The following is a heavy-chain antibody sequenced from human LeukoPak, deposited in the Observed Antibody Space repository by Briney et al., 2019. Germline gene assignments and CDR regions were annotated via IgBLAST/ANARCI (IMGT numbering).Heavy chain of an antibody. J-gene: IGHJ3*02. V-gene: IGHV1-18*01. CDR3: AFIKARSVYVVGGVAFDI. D-gene: IGHD3-10*01. CDR1: GYGFTSYG. Sequence: ASVTLSFTCSGYGFTSYGNCWVRQAHGQGQERMGWINAYNGNTNYAQKFQGRVTMTRDKSISTAYMELSRLGSDDTAVHYCAFIKARSVYVVGGVAFDIWGQGTMVTVSS. CDR2: INAYNGNT.